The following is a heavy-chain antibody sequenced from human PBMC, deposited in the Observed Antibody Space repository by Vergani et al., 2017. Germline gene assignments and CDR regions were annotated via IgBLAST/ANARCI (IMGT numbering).Heavy chain of an antibody. V-gene: IGHV1-69*01. CDR1: GDTFNNYA. J-gene: IGHJ4*02. CDR2: IIPIFGSA. Sequence: QVLLVQSGAEVKKPGTSVKASCKASGDTFNNYAISWVRQAPGQGLEWMGGIIPIFGSADYAQQFQGRVTITADESTSTAYMEVSSLTAEDTAVYYCASLGENQLPRWGQGILVTVSS. CDR3: ASLGENQLPR. D-gene: IGHD3-10*01.